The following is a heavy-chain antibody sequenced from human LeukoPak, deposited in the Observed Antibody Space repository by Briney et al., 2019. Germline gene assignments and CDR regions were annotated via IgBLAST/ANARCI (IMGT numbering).Heavy chain of an antibody. D-gene: IGHD1-26*01. CDR1: GFAFSSYA. Sequence: GGSLRLSCAASGFAFSSYAMHWVRQAPGKGLEWVAVISYDGSNKYYADSVKGRFTISRDNSKNTLYLQMNSLGAEDTAVYYCARGRGIVAPSGYWGQGTLVTVSS. V-gene: IGHV3-30*04. CDR2: ISYDGSNK. CDR3: ARGRGIVAPSGY. J-gene: IGHJ4*02.